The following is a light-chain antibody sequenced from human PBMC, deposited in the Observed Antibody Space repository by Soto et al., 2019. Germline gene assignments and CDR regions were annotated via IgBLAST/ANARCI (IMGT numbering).Light chain of an antibody. CDR2: FAS. CDR3: VQAYNFPRT. J-gene: IGKJ1*01. V-gene: IGKV1-12*01. Sequence: DIQLTQSPSSVSASVGDTATITCRSSQAINNRLAWLQQQAGRAPKLLISFASTLVSGVPPRYTGSGSGTDFTLTINSLQPEDFATYYCVQAYNFPRTFGQGTRVDVK. CDR1: QAINNR.